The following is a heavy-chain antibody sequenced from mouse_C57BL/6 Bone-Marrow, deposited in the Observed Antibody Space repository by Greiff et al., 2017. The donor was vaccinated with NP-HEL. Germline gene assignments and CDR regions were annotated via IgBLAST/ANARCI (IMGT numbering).Heavy chain of an antibody. D-gene: IGHD1-1*01. CDR3: ARRELLRSPFDY. CDR1: GYTFTSYT. V-gene: IGHV1-4*01. Sequence: QVQLQQSGAELARPGASVKMSCKASGYTFTSYTMHWVKQRPGQGLEWIGYINPSSGYTKYNQKFKDKATLTADKSSSTAYMQLSSLTSEDSAVYYCARRELLRSPFDYWGQGTTLTVSS. CDR2: INPSSGYT. J-gene: IGHJ2*01.